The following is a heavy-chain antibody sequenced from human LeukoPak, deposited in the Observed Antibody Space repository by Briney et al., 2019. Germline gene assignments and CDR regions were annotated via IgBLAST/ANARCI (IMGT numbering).Heavy chain of an antibody. Sequence: PGGSLRLSCAASGFTFSSYAMHWVRQAPGKGLEWAAVISYDGSNKYYADSVKGRFTISRDNSKNTLYLQMNSLRAEDTAVYYCARVGSGYSGYDPYYFDYWGQGTLVTVSS. V-gene: IGHV3-30-3*01. J-gene: IGHJ4*02. D-gene: IGHD5-12*01. CDR1: GFTFSSYA. CDR3: ARVGSGYSGYDPYYFDY. CDR2: ISYDGSNK.